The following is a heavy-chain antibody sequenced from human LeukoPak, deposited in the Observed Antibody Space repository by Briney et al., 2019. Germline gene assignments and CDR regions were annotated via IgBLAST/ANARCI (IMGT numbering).Heavy chain of an antibody. CDR1: GFTFSSYG. J-gene: IGHJ4*02. V-gene: IGHV3-30*02. CDR2: IRYDGSNK. D-gene: IGHD2-2*01. CDR3: AKLQSVVIPAAMLGFDY. Sequence: GGSLRLSCAASGFTFSSYGMHWVRQAPGKGLEWVAFIRYDGSNKYYADSVKGRFTISRDNSRDTLSVQINSLRAEDTAVYYCAKLQSVVIPAAMLGFDYWGQGILVTVSS.